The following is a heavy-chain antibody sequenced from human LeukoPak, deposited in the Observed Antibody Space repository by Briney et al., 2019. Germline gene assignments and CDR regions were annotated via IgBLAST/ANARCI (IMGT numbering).Heavy chain of an antibody. J-gene: IGHJ6*03. CDR3: ARVRHLWFGESTRNYYYYYMDV. Sequence: ASVKVSCKASGYTFTGYYMHWVRQAPGQGLEWMGWINPNSGGTNYAQKFQGRVTMTRDTSISTAYMELSRLRSDDTAVYYCARVRHLWFGESTRNYYYYYMDVWGKGTTVTISS. V-gene: IGHV1-2*02. CDR2: INPNSGGT. CDR1: GYTFTGYY. D-gene: IGHD3-10*01.